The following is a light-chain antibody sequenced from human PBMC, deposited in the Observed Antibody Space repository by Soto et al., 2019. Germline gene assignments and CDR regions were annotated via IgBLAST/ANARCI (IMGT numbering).Light chain of an antibody. V-gene: IGLV2-11*01. J-gene: IGLJ2*01. CDR2: DVS. Sequence: QSVLTQSRSVSGSPKQSVTISCTGTSSDVGTYNYVSWFQQHPGKAPKLMISDVSKRPSGVPDRFSGSKSGNTASLTISGLQAEDEADYYCCSYAGSYILLFGGGTKLTVL. CDR3: CSYAGSYILL. CDR1: SSDVGTYNY.